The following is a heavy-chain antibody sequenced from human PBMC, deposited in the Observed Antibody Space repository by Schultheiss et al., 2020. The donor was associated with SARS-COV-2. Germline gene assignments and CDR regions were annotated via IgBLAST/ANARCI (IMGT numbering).Heavy chain of an antibody. V-gene: IGHV3-9*01. Sequence: GGSLRLSCAASGFTFDDYAMHWVRQAPGKGLEWVSGISWNSGSIGYADSVKGRFTISRDNAKNSLYLQMNSLRAEDTAVYYCATHMYYYDSSGFDYWGQGTLVTVSS. CDR1: GFTFDDYA. D-gene: IGHD3-22*01. J-gene: IGHJ4*02. CDR2: ISWNSGSI. CDR3: ATHMYYYDSSGFDY.